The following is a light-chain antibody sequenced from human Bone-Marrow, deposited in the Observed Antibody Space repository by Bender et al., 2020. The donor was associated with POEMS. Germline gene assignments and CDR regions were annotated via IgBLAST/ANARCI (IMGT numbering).Light chain of an antibody. Sequence: SYVLTQPPSVSVAPGQTARITCGGNNIGSKSVQWYKQKPGQAPVLVVYDDSDRPSGIPERFSGSNSGNTATLTISRVEAGDEADYYCQVWDNSSDHPYVFGTGTKVTVL. J-gene: IGLJ1*01. CDR1: NIGSKS. V-gene: IGLV3-21*02. CDR3: QVWDNSSDHPYV. CDR2: DDS.